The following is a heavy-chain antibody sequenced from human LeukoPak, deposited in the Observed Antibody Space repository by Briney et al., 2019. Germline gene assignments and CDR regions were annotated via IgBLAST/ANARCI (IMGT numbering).Heavy chain of an antibody. CDR1: GDSINSNY. CDR2: IYYSGST. J-gene: IGHJ6*02. Sequence: SETLSLTCTVSGDSINSNYWSWIRQPPGKVLEWIGYIYYSGSTFYNPSLESRVTISIDTSKNQFSLKVRFVTAADTAVYYCARRNDPYGLDVWGPGNTVTVSS. CDR3: ARRNDPYGLDV. D-gene: IGHD1-1*01. V-gene: IGHV4-59*08.